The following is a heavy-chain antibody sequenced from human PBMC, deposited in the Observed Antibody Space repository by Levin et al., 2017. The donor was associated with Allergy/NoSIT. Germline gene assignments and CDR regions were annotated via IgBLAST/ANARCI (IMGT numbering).Heavy chain of an antibody. CDR1: GYTFTDYY. Sequence: ASVKVSCKTSGYTFTDYYIHWVRQAPGQGLEWMGWIHPKNGGTKFAQNFQGRVTMTRDTSINTVYMDLRSLKSDDTAMYYCARAIVTSIYRGDDFWGQGTLVTVSS. J-gene: IGHJ4*02. CDR3: ARAIVTSIYRGDDF. D-gene: IGHD2/OR15-2a*01. CDR2: IHPKNGGT. V-gene: IGHV1-2*02.